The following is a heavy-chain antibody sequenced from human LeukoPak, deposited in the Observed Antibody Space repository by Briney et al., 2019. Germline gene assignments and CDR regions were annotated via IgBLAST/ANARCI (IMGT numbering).Heavy chain of an antibody. CDR3: ARIPGGYYYGMDV. CDR2: ISSRSSNI. V-gene: IGHV3-48*02. D-gene: IGHD3-16*01. J-gene: IGHJ6*02. Sequence: GGSLRLSCAASGFTFSSYSMNWVRQAQGKGLEWVSYISSRSSNIYYADSVKGRFTISRDNAKNSLQMNSLRDEDTAVYYCARIPGGYYYGMDVWGQGTTVTVSS. CDR1: GFTFSSYS.